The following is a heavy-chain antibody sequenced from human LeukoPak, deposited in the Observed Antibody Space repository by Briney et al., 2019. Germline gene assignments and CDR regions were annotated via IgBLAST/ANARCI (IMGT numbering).Heavy chain of an antibody. D-gene: IGHD3-22*01. Sequence: ASVKVSCKASGGTFSSYAISWVRQAPGQGREWMGRIIPIFGIANYAQKFQGRVTITADKSTSTDYMEMRSLRSEDTAVYYCARDQAYYYDSSGYYDRIPVRTETEGWFDPWGQGTLVTVSS. V-gene: IGHV1-69*04. J-gene: IGHJ5*02. CDR1: GGTFSSYA. CDR3: ARDQAYYYDSSGYYDRIPVRTETEGWFDP. CDR2: IIPIFGIA.